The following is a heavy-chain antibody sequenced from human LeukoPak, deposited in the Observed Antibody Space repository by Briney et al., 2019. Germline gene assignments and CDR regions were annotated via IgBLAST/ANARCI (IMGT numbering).Heavy chain of an antibody. CDR2: IKSKTDGGTT. D-gene: IGHD3-22*01. CDR3: TTGYDSSGYYDY. CDR1: GFTFSNAW. V-gene: IGHV3-15*01. Sequence: GGFLRLSCAASGFTFSNAWMSWVRQAPGKGLEWVGRIKSKTDGGTTDYAAPVKGRFTISRDDSKNTLYLQMNSLKTEDTAVYYCTTGYDSSGYYDYWGQGTLVTVSS. J-gene: IGHJ4*02.